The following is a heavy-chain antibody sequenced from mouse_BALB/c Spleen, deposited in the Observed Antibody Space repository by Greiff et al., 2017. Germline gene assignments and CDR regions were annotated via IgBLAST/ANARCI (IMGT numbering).Heavy chain of an antibody. D-gene: IGHD2-4*01. CDR1: GFTFSSYT. V-gene: IGHV5-6-4*01. J-gene: IGHJ2*01. Sequence: EVKVVESGGGLVKPGGSLKLSCAASGFTFSSYTMSWVRQTPEKRLEWVATISSGGSYTYYPDSVKGRFTISRDNAKNTLYLQMSSLKSEDTAMYYCTRENYDYDDYWGQGTTLTVSS. CDR3: TRENYDYDDY. CDR2: ISSGGSYT.